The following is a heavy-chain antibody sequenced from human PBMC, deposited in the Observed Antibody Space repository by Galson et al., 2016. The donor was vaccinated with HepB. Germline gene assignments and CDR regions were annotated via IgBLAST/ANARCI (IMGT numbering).Heavy chain of an antibody. CDR1: GDSVSSNSAT. V-gene: IGHV6-1*01. J-gene: IGHJ6*02. Sequence: CAISGDSVSSNSATWNWIRQSPSRGLAWLGRTYYRSKWYNDYAVSVKSRVTINPDTSTNQFSLHLNSVTPEGTAVYYCARQYSSSSFYYGMDVWGQGTTVTVSS. CDR3: ARQYSSSSFYYGMDV. CDR2: TYYRSKWYN. D-gene: IGHD6-6*01.